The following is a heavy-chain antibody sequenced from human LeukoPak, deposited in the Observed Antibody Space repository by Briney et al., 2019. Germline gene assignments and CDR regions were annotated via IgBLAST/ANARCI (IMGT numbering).Heavy chain of an antibody. CDR2: IFYSGSS. D-gene: IGHD2-2*01. CDR3: ARARYCSSTSCSYFDY. J-gene: IGHJ4*02. Sequence: SETLSLTCTVSGGSISSDISYWAWVRQPPEKGLEWIGTIFYSGSSYYNPSLKSRVTISVDTSKNQFSLKLSSVTAADTAVYYCARARYCSSTSCSYFDYWGRGTLVTVSS. V-gene: IGHV4-39*07. CDR1: GGSISSDISY.